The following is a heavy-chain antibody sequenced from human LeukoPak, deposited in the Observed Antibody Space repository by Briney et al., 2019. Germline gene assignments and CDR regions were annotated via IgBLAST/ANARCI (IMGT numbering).Heavy chain of an antibody. CDR3: ARARHGILTGYYLDY. D-gene: IGHD3-9*01. J-gene: IGHJ4*02. CDR1: GFTFGSYG. Sequence: GGSLRLSCTASGFTFGSYGMHWVRQAPGKGLEWVTVIWYDGSNKYYADSVKGRFTISRDNSKDTLYLQMNSLRAEDTAVYYCARARHGILTGYYLDYWGQGTLVTVSS. V-gene: IGHV3-33*01. CDR2: IWYDGSNK.